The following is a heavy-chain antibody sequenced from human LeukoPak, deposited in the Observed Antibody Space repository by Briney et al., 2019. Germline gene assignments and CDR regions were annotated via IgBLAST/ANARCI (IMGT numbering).Heavy chain of an antibody. CDR2: ISAYNGNT. J-gene: IGHJ4*02. CDR3: ARTWFGELLGYVFDY. CDR1: GYTFTSYG. V-gene: IGHV1-18*04. Sequence: ASVKASCKASGYTFTSYGISWVRQAPGQGLEWMGWISAYNGNTNYAQKLQGRVTMTTDTSTSTAYMELRSLRSDDTAVYYCARTWFGELLGYVFDYWGQGTLVTVSS. D-gene: IGHD3-10*01.